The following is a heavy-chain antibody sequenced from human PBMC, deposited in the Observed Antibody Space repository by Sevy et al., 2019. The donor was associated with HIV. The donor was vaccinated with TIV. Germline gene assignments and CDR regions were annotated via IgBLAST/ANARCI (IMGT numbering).Heavy chain of an antibody. CDR3: ARGGDIVVVPTVWRYMDV. D-gene: IGHD2-2*01. J-gene: IGHJ6*03. Sequence: GGSLRLSCAASGFTFSNYDMHWVRQATGKGLEWVSAIGTAGDTYYPGSVKGRFTISRENAKNSLYLQMNSLRAGDTAVYYCARGGDIVVVPTVWRYMDVWGKGTTVTVSS. CDR2: IGTAGDT. CDR1: GFTFSNYD. V-gene: IGHV3-13*01.